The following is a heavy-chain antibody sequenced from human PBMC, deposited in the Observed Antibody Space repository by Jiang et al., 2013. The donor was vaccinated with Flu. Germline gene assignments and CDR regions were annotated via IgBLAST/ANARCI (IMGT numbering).Heavy chain of an antibody. J-gene: IGHJ4*02. CDR3: ARVIAVAGTESYFDY. CDR1: GDSVSSNSAA. V-gene: IGHV6-1*01. Sequence: QTLSLTCAISGDSVSSNSAAWNWIRQSPSRGLEWLGRAYYRSRWYNDYAVSVKSRITINPDTSKNQFSLQLNSVTPEDTAVYYCARVIAVAGTESYFDYWGQGTLVTVSS. D-gene: IGHD6-19*01. CDR2: AYYRSRWYN.